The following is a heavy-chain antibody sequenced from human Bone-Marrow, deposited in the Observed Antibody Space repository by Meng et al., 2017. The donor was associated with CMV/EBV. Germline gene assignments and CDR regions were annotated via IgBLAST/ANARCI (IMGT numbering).Heavy chain of an antibody. Sequence: ASVKVSCKASGYTFTDYYMHWLRQAPGQGLEWMGWSHPNSGGTNYAQKFQGRVTITRDTSISTAYMELSRLRSDDSAVYYCARDRSRGGYWSSIRCYRGGWFFDYWGQGTLVTVSS. CDR3: ARDRSRGGYWSSIRCYRGGWFFDY. V-gene: IGHV1-2*02. CDR1: GYTFTDYY. J-gene: IGHJ4*02. D-gene: IGHD2-2*02. CDR2: SHPNSGGT.